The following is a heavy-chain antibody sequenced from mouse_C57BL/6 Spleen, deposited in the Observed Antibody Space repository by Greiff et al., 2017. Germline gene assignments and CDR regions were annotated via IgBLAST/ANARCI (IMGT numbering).Heavy chain of an antibody. J-gene: IGHJ4*01. V-gene: IGHV1-61*01. Sequence: QVQLQQPGAELVRPGSSVKLSCKASGYTFTSYWMDWVKQRPGQGLEWIGNIYPSDSETHYNQQFKDKATLTVDKSSSTAYMQLSSLTSEDSAVYYCARAYYSNYGGFYYARDYWGQGTSVNGCS. CDR2: IYPSDSET. CDR1: GYTFTSYW. CDR3: ARAYYSNYGGFYYARDY. D-gene: IGHD2-5*01.